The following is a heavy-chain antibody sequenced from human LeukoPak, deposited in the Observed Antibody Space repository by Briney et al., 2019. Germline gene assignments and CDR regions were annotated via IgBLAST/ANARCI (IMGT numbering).Heavy chain of an antibody. CDR1: GYTFTGYY. CDR3: AKDHKIVVVPSATPDY. J-gene: IGHJ4*02. Sequence: ASVKVSCKASGYTFTGYYMHWVRQAPGQGLEWMGWINPNSGGTNYAQKFQGRVTVTRDTSISTAYMELSRLRSDDTAVYYCAKDHKIVVVPSATPDYWGQGTLVTVSS. CDR2: INPNSGGT. D-gene: IGHD2-2*01. V-gene: IGHV1-2*02.